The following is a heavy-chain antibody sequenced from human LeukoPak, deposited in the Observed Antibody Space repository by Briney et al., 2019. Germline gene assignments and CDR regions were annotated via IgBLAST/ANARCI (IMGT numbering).Heavy chain of an antibody. CDR3: ATEFGSARYFDY. J-gene: IGHJ4*02. CDR2: INSEGSFT. D-gene: IGHD2-15*01. CDR1: GFTFSRYW. V-gene: IGHV3-74*01. Sequence: PGGCLSLSRQASGFTFSRYWMHWVRQAPGTWRVWVSRINSEGSFTNYGDSVKGRVTISRDNAKNTLYPQKNSMRAEDTAVYYGATEFGSARYFDYWGQGIPVTVSS.